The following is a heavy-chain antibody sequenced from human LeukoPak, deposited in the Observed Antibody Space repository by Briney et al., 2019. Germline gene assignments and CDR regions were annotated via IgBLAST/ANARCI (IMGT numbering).Heavy chain of an antibody. V-gene: IGHV3-21*01. CDR3: ARNPPTDYCTNGVCYNAFDI. CDR2: VSSSSDYI. Sequence: GGSLRLSCAASGFTFSSYSMNWVRQAPGKGLEWVSSVSSSSDYIYYADSVKGRFTISRDNSKNTLYLQMNSLRAEDTAVYYCARNPPTDYCTNGVCYNAFDIWGQGTMVTVSS. J-gene: IGHJ3*02. CDR1: GFTFSSYS. D-gene: IGHD2-8*01.